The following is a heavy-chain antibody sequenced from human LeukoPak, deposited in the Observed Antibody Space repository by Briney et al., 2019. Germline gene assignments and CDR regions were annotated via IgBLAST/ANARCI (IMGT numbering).Heavy chain of an antibody. CDR2: IYYSGST. J-gene: IGHJ4*02. CDR3: ARHLSSNYYDSPNGY. CDR1: GGSISSSSYY. Sequence: SETLSLTCTVSGGSISSSSYYWGWIRQPPGKGLEWIGSIYYSGSTCYNPSLKSRVTISVDTSKNQFSLKLSSVTAADTAVYYCARHLSSNYYDSPNGYWGQGTLVTVSS. D-gene: IGHD3-22*01. V-gene: IGHV4-39*01.